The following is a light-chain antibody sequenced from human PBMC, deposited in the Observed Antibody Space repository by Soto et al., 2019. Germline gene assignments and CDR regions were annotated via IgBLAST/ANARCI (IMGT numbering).Light chain of an antibody. J-gene: IGKJ5*01. CDR1: QGISNY. CDR2: AAS. CDR3: QKYNNAPIT. V-gene: IGKV1-27*01. Sequence: DIQMTQSPSSLSASVGDRVTITCRASQGISNYLAWYQQKPGKVPKLLISAASTLQSGVPSRFSGSGSGTDFTLTISSLQPVDVATYYCQKYNNAPITFGQGTRLEIK.